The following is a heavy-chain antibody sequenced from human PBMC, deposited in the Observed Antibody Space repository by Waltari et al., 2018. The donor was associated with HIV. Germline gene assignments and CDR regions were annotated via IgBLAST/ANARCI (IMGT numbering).Heavy chain of an antibody. Sequence: EVQLVESGGDLVQPGRSLRLSCAASGFTFDDYAMHWVQKAPGKGLEWVSGINWNSDNIGYADSVKGRFTISRDHAKNSLYLQMNSLRPEDTALYYCAKAYDSSGFQYYFDYWGQGTLVTVSS. CDR2: INWNSDNI. V-gene: IGHV3-9*01. D-gene: IGHD3-22*01. J-gene: IGHJ4*02. CDR3: AKAYDSSGFQYYFDY. CDR1: GFTFDDYA.